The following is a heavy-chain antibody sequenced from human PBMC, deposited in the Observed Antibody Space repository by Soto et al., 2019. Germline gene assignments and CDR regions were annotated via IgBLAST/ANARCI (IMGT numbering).Heavy chain of an antibody. V-gene: IGHV4-4*07. J-gene: IGHJ5*02. Sequence: QVQLQESGPGLVRPSETLSLTCTVSGGSISSYPWTWIRQPAGKELEWIGRFYTTGTTTYNPALNSGATMSFATSKHQSSLELASLTAAGTAIYYCAGENYGDSGRAFDPWGQGTLVTVSS. CDR3: AGENYGDSGRAFDP. CDR2: FYTTGTT. CDR1: GGSISSYP. D-gene: IGHD4-17*01.